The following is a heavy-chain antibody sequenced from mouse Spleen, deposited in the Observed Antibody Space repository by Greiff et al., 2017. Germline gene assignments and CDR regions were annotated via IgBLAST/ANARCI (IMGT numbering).Heavy chain of an antibody. V-gene: IGHV1-62-2*01. CDR2: FYPGSGSI. CDR1: GYTFTEYT. D-gene: IGHD2-2*01. Sequence: QVQLQQSGAELVKPGASVKLSCKASGYTFTEYTIHWVKQRSGQGLEWIGWFYPGSGSIKYNEKFKDKATLTADKSSSTVYMELSRLTSEDSAVYFCARHEAQYGYVNYWYFDVWGAGTTVTVSS. CDR3: ARHEAQYGYVNYWYFDV. J-gene: IGHJ1*01.